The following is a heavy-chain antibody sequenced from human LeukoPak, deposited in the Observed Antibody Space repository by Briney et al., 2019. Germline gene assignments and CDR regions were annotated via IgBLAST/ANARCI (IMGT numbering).Heavy chain of an antibody. D-gene: IGHD2-2*01. Sequence: TLSLTCTVSGGSISSGDYYWSWIRQPPGKGLEWIGYIYYSGSTYYNPSLTSRVTISVDTSKNQFSLKLSSVTAADTAVYYCASMWVVVPAAPHWGQGTLVTVSS. CDR3: ASMWVVVPAAPH. V-gene: IGHV4-30-4*08. CDR2: IYYSGST. J-gene: IGHJ4*02. CDR1: GGSISSGDYY.